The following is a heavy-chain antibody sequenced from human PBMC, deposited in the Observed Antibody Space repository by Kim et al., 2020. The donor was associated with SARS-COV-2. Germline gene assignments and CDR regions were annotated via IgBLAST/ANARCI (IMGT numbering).Heavy chain of an antibody. CDR3: ARVSAPCGGDCYYRGWEYFQH. D-gene: IGHD2-21*02. CDR2: INPNSGGT. CDR1: GYTFTGYY. J-gene: IGHJ1*01. Sequence: ASVKVSCKASGYTFTGYYMHWVRQAPGQGLEWMGWINPNSGGTNYAQKFQGWVTMTRDTSISTAYMELSRLRSDDTAVYYCARVSAPCGGDCYYRGWEYFQHCGQGTLVTVSS. V-gene: IGHV1-2*04.